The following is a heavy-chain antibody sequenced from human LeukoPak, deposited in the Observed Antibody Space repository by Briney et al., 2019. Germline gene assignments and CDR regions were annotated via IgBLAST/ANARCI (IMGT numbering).Heavy chain of an antibody. J-gene: IGHJ4*02. CDR1: GFTFSGYA. CDR3: ARGGAYNSISYY. D-gene: IGHD5-24*01. CDR2: TSYDGTNE. Sequence: PGGSLRLSCAASGFTFSGYAMHWVRQAPGKGLEWVAVTSYDGTNEYYADSVKGRFTISRDNSKNTLYLQMNSLRAEDTAAYYCARGGAYNSISYYWGQGTLVTVSS. V-gene: IGHV3-30-3*01.